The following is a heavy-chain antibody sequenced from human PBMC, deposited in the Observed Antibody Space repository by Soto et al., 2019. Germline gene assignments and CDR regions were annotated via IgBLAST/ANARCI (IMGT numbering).Heavy chain of an antibody. D-gene: IGHD6-13*01. J-gene: IGHJ6*03. V-gene: IGHV1-18*01. CDR2: ISAYNGNT. CDR3: ARGPPQQLVTYYYYYMDV. CDR1: GYTFTSYG. Sequence: ASVKVSCKASGYTFTSYGISWVRQAPGQGLEWMGWISAYNGNTNYAQKLQGRVTMTTDTSTSTAYMELRSLRSDDTAVYYCARGPPQQLVTYYYYYMDVWGKGTTVTVSS.